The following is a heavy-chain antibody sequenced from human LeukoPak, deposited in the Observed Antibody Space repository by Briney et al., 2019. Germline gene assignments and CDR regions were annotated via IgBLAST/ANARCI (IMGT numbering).Heavy chain of an antibody. J-gene: IGHJ3*02. CDR1: GFTFDDYA. D-gene: IGHD3-22*01. CDR2: ISWNSGSI. CDR3: AKGIDSSGYDAFDI. Sequence: PGGSLRLSCAASGFTFDDYAMHWVRQAPGKGLEWVSGISWNSGSIGYADSVKGRFTISRDNAKNSLYLQMNSLRAEDTALYYCAKGIDSSGYDAFDIWGQGTMVTVSS. V-gene: IGHV3-9*01.